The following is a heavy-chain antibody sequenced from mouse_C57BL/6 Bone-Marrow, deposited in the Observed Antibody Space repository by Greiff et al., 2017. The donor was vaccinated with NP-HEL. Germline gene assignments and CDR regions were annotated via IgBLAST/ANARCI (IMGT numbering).Heavy chain of an antibody. Sequence: EVMLVESGAGLVKPGGSLKLSCAASGFTFSSYAMSWVRQTPEKRLEWVAYISSGGDYLYYADTVTGRFTISSDNARNTLYLQISSLKSEDTSMYYCTRDVYYYAHYYAMDYWGQGTSVTVSS. D-gene: IGHD1-1*01. J-gene: IGHJ4*01. V-gene: IGHV5-9-1*02. CDR3: TRDVYYYAHYYAMDY. CDR1: GFTFSSYA. CDR2: ISSGGDYL.